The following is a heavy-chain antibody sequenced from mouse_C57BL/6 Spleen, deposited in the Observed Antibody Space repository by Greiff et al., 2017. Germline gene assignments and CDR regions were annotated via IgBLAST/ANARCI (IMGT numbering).Heavy chain of an antibody. V-gene: IGHV1-4*01. Sequence: VQLQQSGAELARPGASVKMSCKASGYTFTSYTMHWVKQRPGQGLEWLGYINPSSGYTKYNQKFKDKAKLTADKSSSTAYMQLSSLPSEDSAVYYCARTEDPYWYFEVWGTGTTVTVSS. J-gene: IGHJ1*03. CDR1: GYTFTSYT. CDR3: ARTEDPYWYFEV. CDR2: INPSSGYT.